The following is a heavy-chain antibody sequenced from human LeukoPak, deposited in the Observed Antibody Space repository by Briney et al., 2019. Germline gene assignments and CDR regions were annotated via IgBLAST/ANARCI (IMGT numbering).Heavy chain of an antibody. CDR1: GFTFKDYG. CDR3: AKDANWACDY. CDR2: IRHHGNDK. Sequence: GGSLRLSCAASGFTFKDYGMHWVRQAPGKGLGWVDYIRHHGNDKYYVDSVKGRFTVSRDTSKNMMYLQMNSLRTEDTAVYYCAKDANWACDYWGQGTLVTVSS. J-gene: IGHJ4*02. V-gene: IGHV3-30*02. D-gene: IGHD3-16*01.